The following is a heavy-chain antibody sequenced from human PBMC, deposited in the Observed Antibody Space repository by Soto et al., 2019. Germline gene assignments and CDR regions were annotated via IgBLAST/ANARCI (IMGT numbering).Heavy chain of an antibody. Sequence: PGGSLRLSCVASGFSFSTNSMNWVRQAPGMGLEYVSAISSNGDTTYYANSVKGRFTISRDNSKNTLYLQMGSLRVEDMAVYYCARDGSMRYLDYWGQGALVTVSS. CDR1: GFSFSTNS. V-gene: IGHV3-64*01. CDR3: ARDGSMRYLDY. CDR2: ISSNGDTT. J-gene: IGHJ4*02.